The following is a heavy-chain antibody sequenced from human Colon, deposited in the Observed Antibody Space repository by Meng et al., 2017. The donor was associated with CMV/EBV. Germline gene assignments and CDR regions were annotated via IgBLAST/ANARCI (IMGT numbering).Heavy chain of an antibody. CDR2: ISRRGDTT. D-gene: IGHD3-3*01. V-gene: IGHV3-48*03. Sequence: GESLKISCGGSGFTFSSFEMNWVRQAPGKGLEWVAFISRRGDTTYYADSVKGRFTISRDNAKKSLYLQMNSLRAEDTAVYYCAREFWSGYIGYYYYGIDAWGQGTTVTVSS. CDR3: AREFWSGYIGYYYYGIDA. CDR1: GFTFSSFE. J-gene: IGHJ6*02.